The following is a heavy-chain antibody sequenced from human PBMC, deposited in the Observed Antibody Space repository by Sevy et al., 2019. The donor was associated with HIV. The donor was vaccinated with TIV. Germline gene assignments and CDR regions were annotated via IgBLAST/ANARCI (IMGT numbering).Heavy chain of an antibody. CDR1: GFTFRSYS. CDR2: ISDDSRYI. CDR3: GRDFTSFGVGSGIDY. V-gene: IGHV3-21*01. J-gene: IGHJ4*02. D-gene: IGHD3-3*01. Sequence: GGSLRLSCAASGFTFRSYSMNWVRQAPGKGLEWLSSISDDSRYIYYSDSVKGRFTISRANTKSSLYLQMNSRRVEDTAIYYCGRDFTSFGVGSGIDYWGQGNLVTVSS.